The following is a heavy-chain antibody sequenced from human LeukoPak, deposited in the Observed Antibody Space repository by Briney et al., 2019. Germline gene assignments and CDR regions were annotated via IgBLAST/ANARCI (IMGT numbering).Heavy chain of an antibody. V-gene: IGHV3-30-3*01. CDR1: GFTFSSYA. D-gene: IGHD5-18*01. Sequence: PGGSLRLSCAASGFTFSSYAMHWVRQAPGKGLEWVAVISDDGSNKYYADSVKGRFTISRDNSKNTLYLQMNSLRTEDTAVYYCARDQRIGGYSYGLTGNFDYWGQGTLVTVSS. CDR2: ISDDGSNK. CDR3: ARDQRIGGYSYGLTGNFDY. J-gene: IGHJ4*02.